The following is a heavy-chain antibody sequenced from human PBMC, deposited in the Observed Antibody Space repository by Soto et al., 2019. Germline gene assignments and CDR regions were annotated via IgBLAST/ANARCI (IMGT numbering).Heavy chain of an antibody. V-gene: IGHV4-59*07. D-gene: IGHD4-17*01. CDR3: ARARADYGDSHNWFDP. Sequence: PSDTLSLTFTVSSGSISSYYCIWILQPPLKGLELIGYIYYSGSTNYNPSLKSRVTISVDTSKNQFSLKLSSVTAADTAVYYCARARADYGDSHNWFDPWGQGTLVTVSS. CDR2: IYYSGST. J-gene: IGHJ5*02. CDR1: SGSISSYY.